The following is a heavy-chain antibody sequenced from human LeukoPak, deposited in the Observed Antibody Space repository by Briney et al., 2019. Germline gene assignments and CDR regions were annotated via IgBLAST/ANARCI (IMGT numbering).Heavy chain of an antibody. J-gene: IGHJ4*02. D-gene: IGHD2-21*02. CDR2: IWYDGSNK. CDR1: GFTFGSYG. CDR3: ARDPCGGGCYAFDY. V-gene: IGHV3-33*01. Sequence: GRSLRLSCAASGFTFGSYGMHWVRQAPGKGLEWVAVIWYDGSNKYYADSVKGRFTISRDNSKNTLYLQMNSLRAEDTAVYYCARDPCGGGCYAFDYWGQGTLVTVSS.